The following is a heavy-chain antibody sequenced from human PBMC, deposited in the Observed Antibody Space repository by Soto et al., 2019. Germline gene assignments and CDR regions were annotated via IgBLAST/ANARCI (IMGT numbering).Heavy chain of an antibody. V-gene: IGHV1-69*01. CDR2: IVPLLGIT. CDR3: ARDPRSTTGTTSSEDVQH. CDR1: GGTFSGYA. Sequence: QAQLMQSGAEVKKPGSSVKVSCKDSGGTFSGYAISWVRQAPGQGLEWMGGIVPLLGITNYAQKSQGRITIAADESTCTAYMDLRSLRSEDTAVYYCARDPRSTTGTTSSEDVQHWGQGTLVSVSS. D-gene: IGHD1-1*01. J-gene: IGHJ1*01.